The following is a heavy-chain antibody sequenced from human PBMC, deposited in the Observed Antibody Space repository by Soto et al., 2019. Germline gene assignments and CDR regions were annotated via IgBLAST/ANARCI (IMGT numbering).Heavy chain of an antibody. V-gene: IGHV1-8*01. CDR1: GYTFTSYD. CDR2: MNPNSGNT. CDR3: ARGVVISRNRYWFDP. D-gene: IGHD3-22*01. Sequence: ASVKISCKASGYTFTSYDINWVRQATGQGLEWMGWMNPNSGNTGYAQKFQGRVTMTRNTSKSTAYMELSSLRSEDTAVYYCARGVVISRNRYWFDPWGQGTLVTVSS. J-gene: IGHJ5*02.